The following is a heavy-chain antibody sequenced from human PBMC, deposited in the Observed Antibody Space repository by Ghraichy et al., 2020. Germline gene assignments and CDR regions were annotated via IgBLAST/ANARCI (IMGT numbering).Heavy chain of an antibody. V-gene: IGHV4-39*01. CDR3: ASPDFWSGYYHPPAYGMDV. CDR2: IYYSGST. J-gene: IGHJ6*02. Sequence: SETLSLTCTVSGGSISSSSYYWGWIRQPPGKGLEWIGSIYYSGSTYYNPSLKSRVTISVDTSKNQFSLKLSSVTAADTAVYYCASPDFWSGYYHPPAYGMDVWGQGTTVTVSS. D-gene: IGHD3-3*01. CDR1: GGSISSSSYY.